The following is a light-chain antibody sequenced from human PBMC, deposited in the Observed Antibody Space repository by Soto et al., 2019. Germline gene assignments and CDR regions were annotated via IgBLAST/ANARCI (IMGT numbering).Light chain of an antibody. J-gene: IGKJ3*01. V-gene: IGKV3-11*01. CDR3: QHRNNRPFS. CDR2: DAS. Sequence: EIVLTQSPATLSLSPGERATLSCRASQSVNNYLAWYQQRPGQAPRLLIYDASNRATGIPARFSGSGSGTDFTLTISSLEPEDVAVYYCQHRNNRPFSFGPGTKVDIK. CDR1: QSVNNY.